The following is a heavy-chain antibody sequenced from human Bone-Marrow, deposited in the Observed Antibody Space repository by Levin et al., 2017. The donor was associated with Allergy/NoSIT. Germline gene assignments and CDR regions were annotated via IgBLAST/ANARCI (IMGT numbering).Heavy chain of an antibody. V-gene: IGHV3-43*01. Sequence: GGSLRLSCAASGITFDDYTMHWVRQPPGKGPEWVSLISWDGVFTYYADSVKGRFTISRDNRRNSLYLQMNSLRSEDAGLYYCAKGTSTTVRSTLDVWGKGTTVSVSS. D-gene: IGHD3-10*01. CDR3: AKGTSTTVRSTLDV. J-gene: IGHJ6*04. CDR1: GITFDDYT. CDR2: ISWDGVFT.